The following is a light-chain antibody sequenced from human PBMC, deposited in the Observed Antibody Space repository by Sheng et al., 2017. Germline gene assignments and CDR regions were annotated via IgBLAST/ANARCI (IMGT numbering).Light chain of an antibody. V-gene: IGKV1-39*01. Sequence: DIQLTQSPTSLSASEGDRVTITCQASQDIDNHLNWYQQKPGKAPKLLIYEASNLGAGVPSRFSGSGSGTDFTLTISSLQPEDSATYYCQQSFSAPCAFGQGTKLEI. CDR2: EAS. CDR3: QQSFSAPCA. CDR1: QDIDNH. J-gene: IGKJ2*01.